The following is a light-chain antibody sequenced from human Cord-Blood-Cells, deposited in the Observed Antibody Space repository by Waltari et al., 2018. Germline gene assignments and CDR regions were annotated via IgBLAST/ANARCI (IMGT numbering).Light chain of an antibody. Sequence: DIQITQSPPTLSASVGDRVNITCRASQSISSWLAWYQQKPGKAPKLLIYKASSFESGVPSRFSGSGSGTEFTLTISSLQPDDFATYYCQQYNSYSTFGQGTKVEIK. CDR1: QSISSW. CDR3: QQYNSYST. J-gene: IGKJ1*01. CDR2: KAS. V-gene: IGKV1-5*03.